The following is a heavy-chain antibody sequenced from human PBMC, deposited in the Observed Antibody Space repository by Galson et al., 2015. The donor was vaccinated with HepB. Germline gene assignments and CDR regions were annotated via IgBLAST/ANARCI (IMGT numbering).Heavy chain of an antibody. V-gene: IGHV3-72*01. D-gene: IGHD1-26*01. CDR2: IRSKANSYTT. J-gene: IGHJ4*02. CDR1: GFRFSDFY. CDR3: TRVISGGHLDS. Sequence: SLRLSCAASGFRFSDFYMGWVRQAPGKGLEWVGLIRSKANSYTTEYAASVKGRFILSRDDSENSVYLQMNSLKTEDTAMYYCTRVISGGHLDSWGQGTQVTVSS.